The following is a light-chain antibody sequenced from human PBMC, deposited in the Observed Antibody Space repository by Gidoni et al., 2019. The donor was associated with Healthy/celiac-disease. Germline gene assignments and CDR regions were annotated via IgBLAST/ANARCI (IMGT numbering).Light chain of an antibody. Sequence: EKVLRQLPATLSLSPGERATLSCRASQSVSTYLAWYQQKPGLAPRLVIYGASTRATGIPARFSGSGSGTDFTLTISSLQSEDFAVYYCQQRSNWPPLTFGGGTKVEIK. CDR1: QSVSTY. V-gene: IGKV3-11*01. CDR2: GAS. J-gene: IGKJ4*01. CDR3: QQRSNWPPLT.